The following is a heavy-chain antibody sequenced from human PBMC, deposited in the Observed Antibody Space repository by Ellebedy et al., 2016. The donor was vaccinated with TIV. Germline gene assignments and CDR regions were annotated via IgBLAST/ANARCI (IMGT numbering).Heavy chain of an antibody. J-gene: IGHJ4*02. V-gene: IGHV1-69*13. CDR2: IIAIFGTT. CDR3: ARHIGYSNGPSEY. D-gene: IGHD6-19*01. Sequence: SVKVSCKASGATFSGSAISWVRQASGLGLEWIGGIIAIFGTTKYAQKFQGRVTITADQLTTTSHMELSDLRFEDTAIYYCARHIGYSNGPSEYWGQGSLVTVSS. CDR1: GATFSGSA.